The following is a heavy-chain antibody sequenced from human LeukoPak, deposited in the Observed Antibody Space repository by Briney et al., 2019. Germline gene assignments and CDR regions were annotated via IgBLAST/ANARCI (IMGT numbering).Heavy chain of an antibody. V-gene: IGHV3-33*05. CDR2: IVGDGSKA. D-gene: IGHD7-27*01. CDR1: GFTFSTYG. CDR3: ARDSITGDNSLDF. Sequence: GSLRLSCAASGFTFSTYGMQWVRQAPGKGLEWVAVIVGDGSKAHCADSVRGRFTVSRDNSKNTLYLQMNSPRAEDTAVYYCARDSITGDNSLDFWGRGTLVTVSS. J-gene: IGHJ4*02.